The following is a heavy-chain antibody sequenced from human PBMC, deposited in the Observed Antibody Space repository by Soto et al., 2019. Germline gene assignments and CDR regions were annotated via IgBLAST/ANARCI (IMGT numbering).Heavy chain of an antibody. Sequence: QVQLVESGGGVVQPGRSLRLSCAASGFTFSSYGMHWVRQAPGKGLEWVAVISYDGSNKYYADSVKGRFTISRDNSKNTLYLQMNSLRAEDTAVYYCAKEEFPLWFGESLLFDYWGQGTLVTVSS. J-gene: IGHJ4*02. V-gene: IGHV3-30*18. CDR2: ISYDGSNK. CDR1: GFTFSSYG. CDR3: AKEEFPLWFGESLLFDY. D-gene: IGHD3-10*01.